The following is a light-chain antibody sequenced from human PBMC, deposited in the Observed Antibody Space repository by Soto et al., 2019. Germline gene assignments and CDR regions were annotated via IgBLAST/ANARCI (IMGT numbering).Light chain of an antibody. J-gene: IGLJ1*01. Sequence: ALPPPAPVCGSPGQSITISCNRTRRDTAGYNCVSWYQQHPGKAPKLMIYEVSNRPSGVSNRFPGSQSGNTASLTISGLQAEDEANYYCSSYTTSNTPLYVFGTGTKVTVL. CDR3: SSYTTSNTPLYV. V-gene: IGLV2-14*01. CDR2: EVS. CDR1: RRDTAGYNC.